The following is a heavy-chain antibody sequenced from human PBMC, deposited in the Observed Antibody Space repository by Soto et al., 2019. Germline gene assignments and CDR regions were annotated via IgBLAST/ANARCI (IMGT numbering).Heavy chain of an antibody. J-gene: IGHJ5*02. CDR2: IYYSGST. Sequence: SETLSLTCTVPGGSISSYYWSWIRQPPGKGLEWIGYIYYSGSTNYNPSLKSRVTISVDTSKNQFSLKLSSVTAADTAVYYCARDFPYYYDSSGPNWFDPWGQGTLVTVSS. CDR1: GGSISSYY. V-gene: IGHV4-59*01. D-gene: IGHD3-22*01. CDR3: ARDFPYYYDSSGPNWFDP.